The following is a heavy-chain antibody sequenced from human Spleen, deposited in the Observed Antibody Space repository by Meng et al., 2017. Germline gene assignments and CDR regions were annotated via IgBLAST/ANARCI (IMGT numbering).Heavy chain of an antibody. V-gene: IGHV3-48*03. D-gene: IGHD2-2*01. J-gene: IGHJ4*02. CDR2: ISKSGNTV. Sequence: GESLKISCTGSGFTLRYFEINWVRQAPGKGLEWVSSISKSGNTVYYADSVKGRFTISRDNSMNMLYLQMNSLRAEDTAVYYCAKVSDIVVVPAAYDYWGQGTLVTVSS. CDR1: GFTLRYFE. CDR3: AKVSDIVVVPAAYDY.